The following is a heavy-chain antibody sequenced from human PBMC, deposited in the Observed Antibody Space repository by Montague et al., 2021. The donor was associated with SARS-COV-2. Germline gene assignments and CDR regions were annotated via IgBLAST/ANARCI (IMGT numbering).Heavy chain of an antibody. CDR3: ARGTRVVGITPGFRW. Sequence: SETLSLTCAVSGGSFHIFSWGWIRQSPGKGLEWIGEIDHTGDTKYNPSLKSRVTTSVDKSKNQFSLNVMSMTAADTAMYYCARGTRVVGITPGFRWWGQGTQVAVSS. CDR1: GGSFHIFS. D-gene: IGHD3-22*01. V-gene: IGHV4-34*01. CDR2: IDHTGDT. J-gene: IGHJ4*02.